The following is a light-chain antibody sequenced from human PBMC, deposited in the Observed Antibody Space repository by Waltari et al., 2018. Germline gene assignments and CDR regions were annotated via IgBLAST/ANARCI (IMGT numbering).Light chain of an antibody. Sequence: DIHLTQSPSSVSASVGDRVTITCRASQSISNYLNWYRQKPGNAPNLLIYDVSSFESGVPSRFTGSGSGTEFTLTISNLQPDDFATYYCQHYYTSSWTFGQGTKVEIK. CDR3: QHYYTSSWT. V-gene: IGKV1-5*01. J-gene: IGKJ1*01. CDR1: QSISNY. CDR2: DVS.